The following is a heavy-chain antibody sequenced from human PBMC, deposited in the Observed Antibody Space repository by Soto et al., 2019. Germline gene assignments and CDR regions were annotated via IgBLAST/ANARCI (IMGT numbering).Heavy chain of an antibody. CDR2: NTARTQAI. J-gene: IGHJ3*01. CDR3: ARDSAHSDYNTAFDL. Sequence: DGSLRLPWVGSGIPFCSYTMTWVRQAPRKGLEWVSSNTARTQAIHYTDSVRGRFTVSRDNSKGIVFLQLSSLSAEDTAIYYCARDSAHSDYNTAFDLWGQGTMVTVSS. D-gene: IGHD4-4*01. CDR1: GIPFCSYT. V-gene: IGHV3-23*01.